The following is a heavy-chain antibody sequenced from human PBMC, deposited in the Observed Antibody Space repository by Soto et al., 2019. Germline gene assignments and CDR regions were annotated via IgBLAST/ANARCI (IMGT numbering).Heavy chain of an antibody. J-gene: IGHJ6*02. Sequence: LRLSCVASGLTVSHNYMAWVRQAPEMGLEWVSILYTEGTTYYTDSVKGRFTISRDSSKNTLFLQMDSLRAEDTAVYYCVRPRPSGENYGMDVWGQGTTVTVSS. CDR2: LYTEGTT. V-gene: IGHV3-53*01. D-gene: IGHD3-10*01. CDR1: GLTVSHNY. CDR3: VRPRPSGENYGMDV.